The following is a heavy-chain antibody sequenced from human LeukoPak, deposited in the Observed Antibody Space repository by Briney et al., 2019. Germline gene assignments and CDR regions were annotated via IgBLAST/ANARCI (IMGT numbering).Heavy chain of an antibody. V-gene: IGHV3-30*04. CDR1: GFTFSSYA. J-gene: IGHJ4*02. Sequence: GGSLRLSCAAPGFTFSSYAMHWVRQAPGKGLEWVAVISYDGSNKYYADSVKGRFTISRDNSKNTLYLQMNSLRAEDTAVYYCTGYRDYDILTGYYELFDYWGQGTLVTVSS. CDR3: TGYRDYDILTGYYELFDY. CDR2: ISYDGSNK. D-gene: IGHD3-9*01.